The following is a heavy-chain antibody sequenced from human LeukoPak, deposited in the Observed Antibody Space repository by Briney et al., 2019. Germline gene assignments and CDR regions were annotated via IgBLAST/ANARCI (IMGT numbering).Heavy chain of an antibody. V-gene: IGHV3-7*01. CDR1: GFTFSSYW. J-gene: IGHJ6*02. Sequence: PGGSLRLSCAASGFTFSSYWMSWVRQAPGKGLEWVANIKQDGSEKYYVDSVKGRFTISRDNAKNSLYQQMNSLRAEDTAVYYCASSDCSSTSATCYYYYGMDVWGQGTTVTVSS. CDR3: ASSDCSSTSATCYYYYGMDV. D-gene: IGHD2-2*01. CDR2: IKQDGSEK.